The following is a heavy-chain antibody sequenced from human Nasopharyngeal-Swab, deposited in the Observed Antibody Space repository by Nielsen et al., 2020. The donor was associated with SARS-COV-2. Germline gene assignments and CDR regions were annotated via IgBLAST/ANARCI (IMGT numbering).Heavy chain of an antibody. CDR1: GFTFSNAW. V-gene: IGHV3-15*01. CDR3: TTVEYCSSTSCLFDP. D-gene: IGHD2-2*01. J-gene: IGHJ5*02. CDR2: IKSKTDGGTT. Sequence: GGSLRLSCAASGFTFSNAWMSWVRQAPGKGLEWVGRIKSKTDGGTTDYAAPVNGRFTISRDDSKNTLYLQMNSLKTEDTAVYYRTTVEYCSSTSCLFDPWGQGTLVTVSS.